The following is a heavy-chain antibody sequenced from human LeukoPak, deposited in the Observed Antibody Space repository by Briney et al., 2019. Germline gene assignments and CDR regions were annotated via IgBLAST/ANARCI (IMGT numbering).Heavy chain of an antibody. CDR1: GGSFSGYY. J-gene: IGHJ4*02. D-gene: IGHD2-15*01. CDR2: INHSGST. Sequence: SGTLSLTCAVYGGSFSGYYWSWIRQPPGKGLGWIGEINHSGSTNYNPSLKSRVTISVDTSKNQFSLKLSSVTAADTAVYYCARALVAATSVPGYWGQGTLVTVSS. CDR3: ARALVAATSVPGY. V-gene: IGHV4-34*01.